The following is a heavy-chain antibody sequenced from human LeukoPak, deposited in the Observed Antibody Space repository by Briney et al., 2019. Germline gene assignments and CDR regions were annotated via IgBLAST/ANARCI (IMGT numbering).Heavy chain of an antibody. CDR1: GFTFSDYY. D-gene: IGHD1-14*01. Sequence: PGGSLRLSCAASGFTFSDYYMTWIRQGPGKELEWVSYISTRSTFTNYADSVKGRFTISRDDAKNSLYLQMNSLRAEDTAVYYCARTIRNPEAWGQGTLVTVSS. V-gene: IGHV3-11*03. CDR2: ISTRSTFT. CDR3: ARTIRNPEA. J-gene: IGHJ4*02.